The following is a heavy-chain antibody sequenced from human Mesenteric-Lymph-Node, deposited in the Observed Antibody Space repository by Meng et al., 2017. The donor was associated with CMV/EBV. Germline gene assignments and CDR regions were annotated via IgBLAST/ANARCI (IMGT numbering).Heavy chain of an antibody. CDR1: GYNFANYW. D-gene: IGHD2-8*01. CDR2: IYPADSDT. CDR3: ARHNVFYYAMDV. Sequence: GGSLRLSCKASGYNFANYWIGWVRQMPGKGLEWMGIIYPADSDTRYSPSFQGQVTISADRSISTAYLQWSSLKASDSAIYYCARHNVFYYAMDVWGQGTTVTVSS. V-gene: IGHV5-51*01. J-gene: IGHJ6*02.